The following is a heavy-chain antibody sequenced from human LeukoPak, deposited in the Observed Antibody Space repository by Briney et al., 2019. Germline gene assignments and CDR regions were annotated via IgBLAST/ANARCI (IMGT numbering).Heavy chain of an antibody. V-gene: IGHV3-21*01. Sequence: PGGSLRHSCAASGFTFSSYSMNWVRQAPGKGLEWVSSISSSSSYIYYADSAKGRFTISRDNAKNSLYLQMNSLRAEDTAVYYCATDQGSSWRTGLDYWGQGTLVTVSS. CDR2: ISSSSSYI. CDR1: GFTFSSYS. CDR3: ATDQGSSWRTGLDY. D-gene: IGHD6-13*01. J-gene: IGHJ4*02.